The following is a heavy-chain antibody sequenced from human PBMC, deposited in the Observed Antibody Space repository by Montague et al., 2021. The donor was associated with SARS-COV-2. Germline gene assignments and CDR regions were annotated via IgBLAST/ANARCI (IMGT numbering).Heavy chain of an antibody. J-gene: IGHJ3*02. CDR1: GFTFSSYG. CDR3: ARGSLYCSGGSCYWDAFDI. Sequence: SLRLSCAASGFTFSSYGMHWVRRAPGKGLEWVAVIWYDGSNKYYADSVKGRFTISRDNSKNTLYLQMNSLRAEDTAVYYCARGSLYCSGGSCYWDAFDIWGQGTMVTVSS. D-gene: IGHD2-15*01. CDR2: IWYDGSNK. V-gene: IGHV3-33*01.